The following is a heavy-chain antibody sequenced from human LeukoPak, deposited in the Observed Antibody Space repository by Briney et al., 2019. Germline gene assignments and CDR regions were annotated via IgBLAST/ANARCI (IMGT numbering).Heavy chain of an antibody. Sequence: GASVKVSCKASGYTFTSYGISWVRQAPGQGLEWMGWISAHNGNTNYAQKLQGRVTMTTDTSTSTAYMELRSLRSDDTAVYYCARGARYCGGDCYVVWGQGTLVTVSS. CDR3: ARGARYCGGDCYVV. J-gene: IGHJ4*02. V-gene: IGHV1-18*01. CDR1: GYTFTSYG. D-gene: IGHD2-21*02. CDR2: ISAHNGNT.